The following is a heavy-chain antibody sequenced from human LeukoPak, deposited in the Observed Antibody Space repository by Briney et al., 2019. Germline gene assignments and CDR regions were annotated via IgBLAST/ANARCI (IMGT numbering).Heavy chain of an antibody. Sequence: GGSLRLSCAASGFTFSSYGMHWVRQAPGKGLEWVANIKQDGSEKYYVDSVKGRFTISRDNAKNSLYLQMNSLRAEDTAVYYCAREGDLESFDYWGQGTLVTVSS. CDR3: AREGDLESFDY. V-gene: IGHV3-7*01. CDR2: IKQDGSEK. CDR1: GFTFSSYG. D-gene: IGHD2-21*02. J-gene: IGHJ4*02.